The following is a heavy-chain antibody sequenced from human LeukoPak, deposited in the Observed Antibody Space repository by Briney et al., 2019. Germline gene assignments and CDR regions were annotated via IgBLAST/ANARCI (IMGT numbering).Heavy chain of an antibody. Sequence: SQTLSLTCAVSGGSISSGGYSWSWIRQPPGKGPEWIGYIYHSGSTYYNPSLKSRVTISVDRSKNQFSLKLSSVTAADTAVYYCARAAGDTTPLVWFDPWGQGTLVTVSS. CDR1: GGSISSGGYS. J-gene: IGHJ5*02. CDR3: ARAAGDTTPLVWFDP. V-gene: IGHV4-30-2*01. CDR2: IYHSGST. D-gene: IGHD3-10*01.